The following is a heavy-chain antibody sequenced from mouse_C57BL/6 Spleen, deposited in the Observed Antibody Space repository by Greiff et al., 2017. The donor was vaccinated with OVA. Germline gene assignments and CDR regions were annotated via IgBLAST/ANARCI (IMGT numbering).Heavy chain of an antibody. CDR1: GFTFSDYG. J-gene: IGHJ2*01. V-gene: IGHV5-17*01. CDR3: ARQGFHYGSSPFDY. D-gene: IGHD1-1*01. Sequence: EVQLVESGGGLVKPGGSLTLSCAASGFTFSDYGMHWVRQAPEKGLEWVAYISSGSSTIYYADTVKGRFTISSDNAKNTLFLEMTSMRSEDTAMYYCARQGFHYGSSPFDYWGQGTTLTVSS. CDR2: ISSGSSTI.